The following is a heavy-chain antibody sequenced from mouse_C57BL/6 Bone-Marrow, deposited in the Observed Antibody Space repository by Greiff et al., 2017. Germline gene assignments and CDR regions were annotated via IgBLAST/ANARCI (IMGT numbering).Heavy chain of an antibody. Sequence: EVKLMESGGGLVKPGGSLKLSCAASGFTFSSYAMSWVRQTPEKRLEWVATISDGGSYTYYPDNVKGRFTISRDNAKNNLYLQMSHLKSEDTAMYYCARDRGSLYYAMDYWGQGTSVTVSS. J-gene: IGHJ4*01. CDR3: ARDRGSLYYAMDY. CDR2: ISDGGSYT. CDR1: GFTFSSYA. V-gene: IGHV5-4*01. D-gene: IGHD1-1*02.